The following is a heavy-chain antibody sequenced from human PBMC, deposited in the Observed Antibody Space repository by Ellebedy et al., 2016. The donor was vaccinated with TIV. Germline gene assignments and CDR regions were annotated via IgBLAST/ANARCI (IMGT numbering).Heavy chain of an antibody. V-gene: IGHV3-23*01. Sequence: PGGSLRLSCAASGFTLNTYAMSWVRQAPGKGLEWVSSISGIGGSTWYAYSVQGRFTISRDNSKNTLSLQMNSLRADDTAVYYCARLGYRSSWFDYWGQGALVTVSS. CDR1: GFTLNTYA. D-gene: IGHD6-13*01. CDR2: ISGIGGST. CDR3: ARLGYRSSWFDY. J-gene: IGHJ4*02.